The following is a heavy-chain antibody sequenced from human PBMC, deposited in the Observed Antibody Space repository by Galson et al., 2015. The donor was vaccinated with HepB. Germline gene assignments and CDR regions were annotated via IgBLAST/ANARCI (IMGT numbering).Heavy chain of an antibody. CDR3: VKGDGPCGGESCYSGYYYFYMDV. CDR2: INWNSGSL. J-gene: IGHJ6*03. V-gene: IGHV3-9*01. CDR1: GFRFHDYA. D-gene: IGHD2-15*01. Sequence: SLRLSCAASGFRFHDYAMNWVRQAPGKGLEWVSGINWNSGSLGYADSVKGRFIISRDNAKNSLYLQMNSLRPEDTAFYYCVKGDGPCGGESCYSGYYYFYMDVWGKGTTVTVSS.